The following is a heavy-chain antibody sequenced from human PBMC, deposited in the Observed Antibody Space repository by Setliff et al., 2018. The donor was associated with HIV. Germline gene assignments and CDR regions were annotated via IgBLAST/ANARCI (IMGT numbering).Heavy chain of an antibody. D-gene: IGHD6-13*01. CDR1: GYTFTAYG. CDR2: ISTYSDET. Sequence: GASVKVSCKPSGYTFTAYGLSWVRQAPGQGLEWMGWISTYSDETSYAQKLQGRVTMTTDTSTKTGYMELRSLTSNDTAVYYCARERGPYSSSFNFDHWGQGTLVTVSS. CDR3: ARERGPYSSSFNFDH. J-gene: IGHJ4*02. V-gene: IGHV1-18*01.